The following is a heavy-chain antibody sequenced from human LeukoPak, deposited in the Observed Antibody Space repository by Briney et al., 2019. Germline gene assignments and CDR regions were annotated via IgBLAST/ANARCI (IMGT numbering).Heavy chain of an antibody. CDR3: ARVRLGDNSGYSLDY. CDR1: GGSISSSIYY. Sequence: SETLSLTCTVSGGSISSSIYYWGWIRQPPGKGLEWIGEIYHSGSTNYNPSLKSRVAISVDKSKNQFSLKLSSVTAADTAVYYCARVRLGDNSGYSLDYWGQGTLVTVSS. J-gene: IGHJ4*02. V-gene: IGHV4-39*07. D-gene: IGHD3-22*01. CDR2: IYHSGST.